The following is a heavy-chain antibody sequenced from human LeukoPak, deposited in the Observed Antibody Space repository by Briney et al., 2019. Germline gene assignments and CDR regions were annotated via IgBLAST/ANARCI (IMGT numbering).Heavy chain of an antibody. CDR2: ISSGSSTI. Sequence: PGGSLRLSCAASGFTFSSYSMNWVRQAPGKGLEWVSYISSGSSTIYYADSVKGRFTISRDNAKNSLYLQMNSLRAEDTAVYHCARVRSVPDYWGQGTLVTVSS. CDR3: ARVRSVPDY. D-gene: IGHD3-10*01. J-gene: IGHJ4*02. V-gene: IGHV3-48*01. CDR1: GFTFSSYS.